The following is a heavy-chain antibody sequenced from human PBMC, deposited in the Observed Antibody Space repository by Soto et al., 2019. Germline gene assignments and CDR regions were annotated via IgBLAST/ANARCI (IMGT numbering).Heavy chain of an antibody. J-gene: IGHJ6*02. CDR3: ARETGYSNAYYYYYGMDV. V-gene: IGHV3-30*03. CDR2: ISYDGSNK. D-gene: IGHD5-12*01. CDR1: GFTFSSYG. Sequence: PGGSLRLSCAASGFTFSSYGMHWVRQAPGKGLEWVAVISYDGSNKYYADSVKGRFTISRDNSKNTLYLQMNSLRAEDTAVYYCARETGYSNAYYYYYGMDVWGQGATVTVSS.